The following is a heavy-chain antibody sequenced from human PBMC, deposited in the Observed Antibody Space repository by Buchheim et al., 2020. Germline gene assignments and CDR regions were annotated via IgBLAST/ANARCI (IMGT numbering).Heavy chain of an antibody. CDR2: ISYDGSDK. Sequence: QVQLVESGGGVVQPGRSLRLSCAASGLAFSTNGIHWVRQAPGKGLEWVAVISYDGSDKYYADSVKGRFTISRDNSKNTLYLQMNSLRAEDTAVYYCAKEFPLDDFGVIIIPVLDYWGQGTL. J-gene: IGHJ4*02. CDR1: GLAFSTNG. D-gene: IGHD3-3*01. CDR3: AKEFPLDDFGVIIIPVLDY. V-gene: IGHV3-30*18.